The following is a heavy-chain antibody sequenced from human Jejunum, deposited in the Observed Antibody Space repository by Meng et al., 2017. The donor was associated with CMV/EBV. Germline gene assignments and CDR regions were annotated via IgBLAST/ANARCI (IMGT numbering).Heavy chain of an antibody. J-gene: IGHJ4*02. Sequence: CAVSGGSISRGGCSWPWIRQPPRTGLGWIGDMFHGGKTSYNPSLKSRVSISIDGPKNQFSLRLTSVTAADTAVYYCAKVEYSGSYFDHWGRGTLVTAPQ. V-gene: IGHV4-30-2*01. CDR1: GGSISRGGCS. D-gene: IGHD1-26*01. CDR2: MFHGGKT. CDR3: AKVEYSGSYFDH.